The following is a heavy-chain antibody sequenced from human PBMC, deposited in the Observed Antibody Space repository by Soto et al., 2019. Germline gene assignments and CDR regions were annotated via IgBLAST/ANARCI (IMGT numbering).Heavy chain of an antibody. J-gene: IGHJ6*02. V-gene: IGHV3-49*03. D-gene: IGHD3-3*01. CDR1: GGTFCDYA. Sequence: SLILSCTASGGTFCDYAMSWFRQAPGKGLEWVGFIRSKGYGGTTEYAASVKGRFTISRDDSKSIAYLQMNSLKTEDTAVYYCTRVWRPNFWSGYRNSPSYYGMDVWGQGTPVTVSS. CDR2: IRSKGYGGTT. CDR3: TRVWRPNFWSGYRNSPSYYGMDV.